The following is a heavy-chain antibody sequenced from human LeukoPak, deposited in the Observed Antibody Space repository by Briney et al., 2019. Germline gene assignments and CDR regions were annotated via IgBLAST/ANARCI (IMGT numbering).Heavy chain of an antibody. Sequence: GGSLRLSCAASGFTFSSYWMSWVRQAPGKGLEWVAVISYDGSNKYYADSVKGRFTISRDNSKNTLYLQMNSLRAEDTAVYYCAKKNGVRFLEWLELDAFDIWGQGTMVTVSS. CDR2: ISYDGSNK. J-gene: IGHJ3*02. CDR1: GFTFSSYW. CDR3: AKKNGVRFLEWLELDAFDI. D-gene: IGHD3-3*01. V-gene: IGHV3-30*18.